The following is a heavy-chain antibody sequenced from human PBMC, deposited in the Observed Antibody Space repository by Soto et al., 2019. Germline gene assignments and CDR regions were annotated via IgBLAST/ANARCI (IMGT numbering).Heavy chain of an antibody. J-gene: IGHJ6*02. CDR1: GGSFSGYY. Sequence: SETLSLTCAVYGGSFSGYYCSWIRQPPGKGLEWIGEINHSGSTNYNPSLKSRVTISVDTSKNQFSLKVTSVTTADTAVYYCARGVGFGYYYYHMDLWGQGTTVTVSS. CDR2: INHSGST. CDR3: ARGVGFGYYYYHMDL. V-gene: IGHV4-34*01. D-gene: IGHD3-10*01.